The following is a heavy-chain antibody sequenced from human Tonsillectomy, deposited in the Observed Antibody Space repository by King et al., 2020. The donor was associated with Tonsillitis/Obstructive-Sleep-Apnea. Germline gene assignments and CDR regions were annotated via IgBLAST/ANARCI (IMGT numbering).Heavy chain of an antibody. CDR2: VFSNAEK. D-gene: IGHD6-6*01. J-gene: IGHJ4*02. CDR1: GFSLSNARMG. CDR3: ARIEGRGADIAPRKGFDY. Sequence: TLKESGPVLVKPTETLTLTCTVSGFSLSNARMGVSWIRQPPGKALEWLAHVFSNAEKSYSTSLKRRLTISKDTSKSQVVLTMTNMDPVDTATYYCARIEGRGADIAPRKGFDYWGQGTLVTVSS. V-gene: IGHV2-26*01.